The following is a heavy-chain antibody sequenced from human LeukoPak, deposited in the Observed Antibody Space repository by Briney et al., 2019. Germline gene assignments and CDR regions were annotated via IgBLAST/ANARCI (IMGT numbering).Heavy chain of an antibody. CDR3: ARGRPYYYGSGSYYINY. CDR2: MSPNSGNT. Sequence: EASVKVSCKASGYTSSSYDINWVRQATGQGLEWMGWMSPNSGNTGYAQEFQGRVTMTWNTSISTAYMELSSLKSEDTAVYYCARGRPYYYGSGSYYINYWGQGTLVTVSS. D-gene: IGHD3-10*01. V-gene: IGHV1-8*01. CDR1: GYTSSSYD. J-gene: IGHJ4*02.